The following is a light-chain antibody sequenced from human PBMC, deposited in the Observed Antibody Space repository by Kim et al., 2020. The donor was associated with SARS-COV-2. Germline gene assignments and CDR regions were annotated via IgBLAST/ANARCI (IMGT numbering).Light chain of an antibody. CDR3: ISSTTIGLV. V-gene: IGLV2-14*03. J-gene: IGLJ2*01. CDR1: SSDVGGYNS. CDR2: DVN. Sequence: QSALTQPASVSGSPGQSITISCSGTSSDVGGYNSVSWYQQHPGKAPKLMIYDVNARPSGISNRFSGSKSGNTASLTISGLQAEDEGHYYCISSTTIGLVFGAGTQLTVL.